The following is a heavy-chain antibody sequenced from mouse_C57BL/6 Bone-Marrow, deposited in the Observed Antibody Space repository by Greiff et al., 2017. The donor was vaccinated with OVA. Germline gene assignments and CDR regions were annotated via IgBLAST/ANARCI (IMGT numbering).Heavy chain of an antibody. CDR1: GYTFTSYW. V-gene: IGHV1-55*01. Sequence: VQLKQPGAELVKPGASVKMSCKASGYTFTSYWITWVKQRPGQGLEWIGDIYPGSGSTNYNEKFKSKATLTVDTSSSTAYMQHSSLTSEYSAVYYCARFYYYGVDDWGQGTTLTVSS. CDR2: IYPGSGST. D-gene: IGHD1-1*01. J-gene: IGHJ2*01. CDR3: ARFYYYGVDD.